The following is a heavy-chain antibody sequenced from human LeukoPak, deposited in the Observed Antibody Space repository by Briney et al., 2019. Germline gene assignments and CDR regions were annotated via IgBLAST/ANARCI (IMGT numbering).Heavy chain of an antibody. CDR1: GFTFSRYD. J-gene: IGHJ3*02. CDR3: AKGRRITAARPDAFDI. D-gene: IGHD6-13*01. Sequence: GGSLRLSCAASGFTFSRYDRRWERQAQGKGREWVSNISGSCGSTYYPHSFKGRFTISRDNSKNTLYLQMNSLRPEDTAVYYCAKGRRITAARPDAFDIWRQGTMVTVSS. V-gene: IGHV3-23*01. CDR2: ISGSCGST.